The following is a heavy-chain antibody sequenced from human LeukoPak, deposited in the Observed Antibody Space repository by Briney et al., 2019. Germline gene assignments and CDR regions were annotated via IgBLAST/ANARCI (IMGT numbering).Heavy chain of an antibody. CDR3: ARDKAGYNDY. CDR2: IYYSGST. J-gene: IGHJ4*02. D-gene: IGHD5-24*01. V-gene: IGHV4-59*01. Sequence: PSETLSLTCTVSGGSISSYYWSWIRQPPGKGLEWIRYIYYSGSTTYNPSLKSRVSISVDTSKNQFSLRLSSVTAADTAVYYCARDKAGYNDYWGQGTLVTVSS. CDR1: GGSISSYY.